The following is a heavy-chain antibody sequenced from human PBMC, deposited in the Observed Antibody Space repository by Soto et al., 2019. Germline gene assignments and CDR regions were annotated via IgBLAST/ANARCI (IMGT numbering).Heavy chain of an antibody. D-gene: IGHD3-22*01. J-gene: IGHJ4*02. V-gene: IGHV4-31*03. CDR3: AGDRRVDYYDSSGLDY. CDR1: GGSISSGGYY. CDR2: IYYSGST. Sequence: QVQLQESGPGLVKPSQTLSLTCTVSGGSISSGGYYWSWIRQHPGKGLEWIGYIYYSGSTYYNPSIKSRVTISVDTSKNKFSLKLSSVTAADTAVYYCAGDRRVDYYDSSGLDYWGQGTLVTVSS.